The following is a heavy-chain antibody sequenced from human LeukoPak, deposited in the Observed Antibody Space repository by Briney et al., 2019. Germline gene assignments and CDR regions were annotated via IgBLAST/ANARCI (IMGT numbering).Heavy chain of an antibody. CDR1: GYTFTSYG. D-gene: IGHD3-9*01. J-gene: IGHJ6*02. CDR3: ARVRFCGSNCVGGYDILTGPLDV. V-gene: IGHV1-18*01. Sequence: GASVKVSCKASGYTFTSYGISWVRQAPGQGLEWMGWISAYNGNTNYAQKLQGRVTMTTDTSTSTAYMELRSLRSDDTAVYYCARVRFCGSNCVGGYDILTGPLDVWGQGTTVTVSS. CDR2: ISAYNGNT.